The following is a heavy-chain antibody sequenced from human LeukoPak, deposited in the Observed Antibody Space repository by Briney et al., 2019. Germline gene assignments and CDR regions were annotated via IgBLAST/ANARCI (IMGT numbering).Heavy chain of an antibody. CDR3: AKEGSYDILTGYYRGMNWFDP. J-gene: IGHJ5*02. CDR1: GFTFSSYG. V-gene: IGHV3-23*01. Sequence: GGSLRLSCAASGFTFSSYGMSCVRQAPGKGLEWVSAISGSGGSTYYADSVKGRFTISRDNSKNTLYLQMNSLRAEDTAVYYCAKEGSYDILTGYYRGMNWFDPWGQGTLVTVSS. D-gene: IGHD3-9*01. CDR2: ISGSGGST.